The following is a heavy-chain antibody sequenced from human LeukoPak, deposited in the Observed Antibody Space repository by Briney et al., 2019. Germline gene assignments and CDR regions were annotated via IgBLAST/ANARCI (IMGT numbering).Heavy chain of an antibody. Sequence: GGSLRLSCAASGFTFSSYSMNWVRQAPGKGLEWVSSISSSSSYIYYADSVKGRFTISRDNAKNSLYLQMNSLRVEDTAVYYCARVSYGSGSYHFDYWGQGTLVTVSS. V-gene: IGHV3-21*01. CDR3: ARVSYGSGSYHFDY. J-gene: IGHJ4*02. CDR1: GFTFSSYS. D-gene: IGHD3-10*01. CDR2: ISSSSSYI.